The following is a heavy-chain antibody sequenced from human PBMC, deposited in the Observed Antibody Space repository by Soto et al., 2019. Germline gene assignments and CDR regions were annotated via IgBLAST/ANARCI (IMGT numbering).Heavy chain of an antibody. Sequence: LRLSCAASGFTFSSYEMNWVRQAPGQGLEWVSYISDSGGTVYYADSVKGRFTVSRDNAQNSVYLQMNSLRTEDTAVYYCARDLLHYDFWSGYSAYFYYGMDVWGPGTTVTVSS. CDR1: GFTFSSYE. V-gene: IGHV3-48*03. CDR3: ARDLLHYDFWSGYSAYFYYGMDV. CDR2: ISDSGGTV. J-gene: IGHJ6*02. D-gene: IGHD3-3*01.